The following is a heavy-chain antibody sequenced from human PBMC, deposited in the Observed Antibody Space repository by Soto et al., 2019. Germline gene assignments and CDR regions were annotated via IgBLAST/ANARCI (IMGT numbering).Heavy chain of an antibody. J-gene: IGHJ5*02. V-gene: IGHV1-69*12. D-gene: IGHD1-20*01. CDR1: GGTFSSYA. CDR3: ARARGGHNPTDP. CDR2: IIPIFGTA. Sequence: QVQLVQSGAEVKKPGSSVKVSCKASGGTFSSYAISWVRQAPGQGLEWMGGIIPIFGTANYAQKFQGRVTMTADESPSTAYRELSSLRSEDTAVYYCARARGGHNPTDPWGQGTLVTVSS.